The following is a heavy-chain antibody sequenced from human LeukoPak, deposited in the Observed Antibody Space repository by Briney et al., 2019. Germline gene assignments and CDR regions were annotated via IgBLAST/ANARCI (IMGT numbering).Heavy chain of an antibody. CDR2: INHSGST. D-gene: IGHD2-2*01. Sequence: SETLSLTCAVYGGSFSGYYWSWIRQPPGKGLEWIGEINHSGSTNYNPSLKSRVTISVDTSKNQFSLKLSSVTAADTAVYYCARLGVRVVPAAVLDYWGQGTLVTVSS. CDR3: ARLGVRVVPAAVLDY. CDR1: GGSFSGYY. V-gene: IGHV4-34*01. J-gene: IGHJ4*02.